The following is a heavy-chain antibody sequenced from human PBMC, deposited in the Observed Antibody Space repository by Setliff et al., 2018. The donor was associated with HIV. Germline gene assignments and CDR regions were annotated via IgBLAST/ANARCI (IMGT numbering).Heavy chain of an antibody. CDR3: ARDRICSGGSCYVGWSDP. CDR2: IYTSGTT. D-gene: IGHD2-15*01. Sequence: SETLSLTCTVSGGSISSGTYYWSWIRQPAGKGLEWIGHIYTSGTTNYNPSLKSRVTISLDTSKNQFSLKLSSVTAADTAVYYCARDRICSGGSCYVGWSDPWGQGTLVTVSS. CDR1: GGSISSGTYY. J-gene: IGHJ5*02. V-gene: IGHV4-61*09.